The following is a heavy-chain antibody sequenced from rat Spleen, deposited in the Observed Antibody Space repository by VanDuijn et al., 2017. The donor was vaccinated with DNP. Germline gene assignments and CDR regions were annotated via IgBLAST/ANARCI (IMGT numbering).Heavy chain of an antibody. J-gene: IGHJ2*01. CDR1: GFTFSNYY. D-gene: IGHD4-3*01. Sequence: EVQLVESGGGLVQPGRSLKLSCAASGFTFSNYYMAWVRQAPTKGLEWVASISTGGVHTYYRDSVKGRFTISRDNAKSTLYLQMNSLRSEDMATYYCVRWNSGHFDYWGQGVMVTVSS. CDR2: ISTGGVHT. V-gene: IGHV5-25*01. CDR3: VRWNSGHFDY.